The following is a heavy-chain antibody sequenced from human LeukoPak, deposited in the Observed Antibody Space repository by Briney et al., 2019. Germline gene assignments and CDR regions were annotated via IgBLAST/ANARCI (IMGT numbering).Heavy chain of an antibody. V-gene: IGHV4-39*07. J-gene: IGHJ3*02. Sequence: SETLSLTCTVSGGSISSSSYYWGWIRQPPGKGLEWIGSIYYSGSTYYNPSLKSRVTISVDTSKNQFSLKLSSVTAADTAVYYCASGVGVWDAFDIWGQGTMVTVSS. CDR3: ASGVGVWDAFDI. CDR1: GGSISSSSYY. D-gene: IGHD1-26*01. CDR2: IYYSGST.